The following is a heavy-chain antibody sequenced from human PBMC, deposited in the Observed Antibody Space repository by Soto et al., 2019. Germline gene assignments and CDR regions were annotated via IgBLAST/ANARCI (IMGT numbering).Heavy chain of an antibody. J-gene: IGHJ6*02. CDR3: ARQTIFGVVITSYGMDV. CDR1: GYSFTSYC. V-gene: IGHV5-10-1*01. CDR2: IDPSDSYT. D-gene: IGHD3-3*01. Sequence: GEALNISCKGSGYSFTSYCISWVRQMPGKGLEWMGRIDPSDSYTNYSPSFQGHVTISADKSISTAYLQWSSLKASDTAMYYCARQTIFGVVITSYGMDVWGQGTTVTVSS.